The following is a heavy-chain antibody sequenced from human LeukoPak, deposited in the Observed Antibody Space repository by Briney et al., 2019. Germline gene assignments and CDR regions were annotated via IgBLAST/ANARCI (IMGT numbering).Heavy chain of an antibody. CDR1: GFTFSSCG. CDR2: ISYDGSNK. CDR3: AKALTSGWYLDAFNI. V-gene: IGHV3-30*18. J-gene: IGHJ3*02. Sequence: GGSLRLSCAASGFTFSSCGMHWVRQAPGKGLEWVAVISYDGSNKYYADSVKGRFTISRDNSKNTLFLEMNSLRAEVTAVYYCAKALTSGWYLDAFNIWGQGTMVTVSS. D-gene: IGHD6-19*01.